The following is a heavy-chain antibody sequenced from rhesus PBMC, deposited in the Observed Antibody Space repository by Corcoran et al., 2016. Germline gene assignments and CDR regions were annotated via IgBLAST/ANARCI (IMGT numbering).Heavy chain of an antibody. V-gene: IGHV4-93*02. CDR3: AKRVYGSLYGVDS. CDR1: GDSIGSSNW. Sequence: QVQLQESGPAVVKPSETLSLTCAVSGDSIGSSNWWIWIRQSPGKGLEWIGRLDGSTWTTEYSPSLESRVTISIDTSKNHFSLKMRSVTAADTAFYFCAKRVYGSLYGVDSWGQGVVVTVSS. D-gene: IGHD4-4*01. CDR2: LDGSTWTT. J-gene: IGHJ6*01.